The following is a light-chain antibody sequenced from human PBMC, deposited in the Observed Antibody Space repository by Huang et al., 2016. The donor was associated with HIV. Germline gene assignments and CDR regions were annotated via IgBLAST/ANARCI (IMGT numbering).Light chain of an antibody. CDR1: RSGSTN. Sequence: EIVMTQSPATLSVSPGERVTLSCRANRSGSTNLAWYQQRPGQAPRLLIYGSSTRAPGIPARFSGRGSGTDFSLTISSLQSEDFALYYCHQYNNWLLSFGGGTRVDI. V-gene: IGKV3-15*01. CDR2: GSS. J-gene: IGKJ4*01. CDR3: HQYNNWLLS.